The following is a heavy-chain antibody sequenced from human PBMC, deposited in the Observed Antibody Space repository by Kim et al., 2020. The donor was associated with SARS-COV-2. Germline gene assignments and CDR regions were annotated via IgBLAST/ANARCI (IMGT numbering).Heavy chain of an antibody. CDR3: ARTALTKSYYYYGMDV. V-gene: IGHV4-31*03. J-gene: IGHJ6*02. CDR2: IYYSGST. D-gene: IGHD5-18*01. CDR1: GGSISSGGYY. Sequence: SETLSLTCTVSGGSISSGGYYWSWIRQHPGKGLEWIGYIYYSGSTYYNPSLKSRVTISVDTSKNQFSLKLSSVTAADTAVHYCARTALTKSYYYYGMDVWGQGTTVTVSS.